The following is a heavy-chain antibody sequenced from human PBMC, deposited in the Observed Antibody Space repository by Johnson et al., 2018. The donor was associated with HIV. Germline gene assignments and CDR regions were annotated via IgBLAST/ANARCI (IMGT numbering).Heavy chain of an antibody. D-gene: IGHD3-22*01. CDR2: IWYDGSNK. Sequence: QVQLVESGGGLVKPGGSLRLSCAASGFTFSDYYMSWIRQAPGKGLEWVAVIWYDGSNKYYADSVKGRFTISRDNSKNTLYLQMNSLRAEDTAMYYWASSITMIVVVTGGAFDSWGQGTMVTVSS. CDR3: ASSITMIVVVTGGAFDS. V-gene: IGHV3-33*08. J-gene: IGHJ3*02. CDR1: GFTFSDYY.